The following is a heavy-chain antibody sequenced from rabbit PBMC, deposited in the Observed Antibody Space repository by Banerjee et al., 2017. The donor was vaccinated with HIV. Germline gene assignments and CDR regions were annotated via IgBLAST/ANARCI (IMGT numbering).Heavy chain of an antibody. D-gene: IGHD4-1*01. V-gene: IGHV1S40*01. Sequence: QSLEESGGDLVKPGASLTLTCTASGFSFSSSYYMCWVRQTPGKGLEWIGCIDTGSGSTYYASWAKGRFTISKTSSTTVTLQMTSLTAADTATYFCASSLVAGVWSYFKLWGQGTLVTVS. CDR1: GFSFSSSYY. CDR3: ASSLVAGVWSYFKL. J-gene: IGHJ4*01. CDR2: IDTGSGST.